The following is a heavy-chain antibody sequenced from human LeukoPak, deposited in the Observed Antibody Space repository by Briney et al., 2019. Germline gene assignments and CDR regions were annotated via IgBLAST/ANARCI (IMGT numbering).Heavy chain of an antibody. J-gene: IGHJ4*02. CDR3: AMDSTTGTTVFDY. CDR1: GGTFSSYA. D-gene: IGHD1-1*01. CDR2: IIPIFGTA. V-gene: IGHV1-69*05. Sequence: SVKVSCKASGGTFSSYAISWVRQAPGQGLKWMGGIIPIFGTANYAQKFQGRVTITTDESTSTAYMERSSLRSEDTAVYYCAMDSTTGTTVFDYWGQGTLVTVSS.